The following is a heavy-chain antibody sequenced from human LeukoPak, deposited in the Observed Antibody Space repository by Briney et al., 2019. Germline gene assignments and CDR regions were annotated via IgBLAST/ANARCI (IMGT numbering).Heavy chain of an antibody. V-gene: IGHV3-7*03. CDR2: IKQDGSEK. CDR1: GFTFSSHC. Sequence: GGSLRLSCEASGFTFSSHCMSWVRQAPGKGLEWVANIKQDGSEKYYVDSVKGRFTISRDNSKNTLYLHMDSLRPDDTAIYYCTKELHVAVAVADYYYFYMDVWGRGAAVTASS. D-gene: IGHD6-19*01. CDR3: TKELHVAVAVADYYYFYMDV. J-gene: IGHJ6*03.